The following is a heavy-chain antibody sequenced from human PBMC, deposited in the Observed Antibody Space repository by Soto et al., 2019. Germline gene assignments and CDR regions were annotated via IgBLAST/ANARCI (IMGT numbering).Heavy chain of an antibody. D-gene: IGHD2-15*01. Sequence: GGSLRLSCAASGFTFSSYAMSWVRQAPGKGLEWVSAISGSGGSTYYADSVKGRFTISRDNSKNTLYLQMNSLRAEDTAVYYCAITGPYCSGGSCYLEGQLDYWGQGTLVTVSS. CDR3: AITGPYCSGGSCYLEGQLDY. J-gene: IGHJ4*02. CDR2: ISGSGGST. V-gene: IGHV3-23*01. CDR1: GFTFSSYA.